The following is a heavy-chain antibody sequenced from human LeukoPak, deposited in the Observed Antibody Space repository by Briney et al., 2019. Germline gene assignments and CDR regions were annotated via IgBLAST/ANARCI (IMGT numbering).Heavy chain of an antibody. CDR2: IYTSGST. D-gene: IGHD3-3*01. CDR1: GGSISSYY. CDR3: AAGDFWSGYANFDY. V-gene: IGHV4-4*07. Sequence: SETLSLTCTVSGGSISSYYWSWIRQPAGKGLEWIGRIYTSGSTNYNPSLKGRVTMSVDTSKNQFSLKLSSVTAADTAVYYCAAGDFWSGYANFDYWGQGTLVTVSS. J-gene: IGHJ4*02.